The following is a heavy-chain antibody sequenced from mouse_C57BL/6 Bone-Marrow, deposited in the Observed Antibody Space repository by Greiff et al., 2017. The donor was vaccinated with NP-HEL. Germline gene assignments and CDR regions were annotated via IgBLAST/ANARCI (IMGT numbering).Heavy chain of an antibody. J-gene: IGHJ4*01. CDR1: GFTFSSYG. Sequence: EVKLVESGGDLVKPGGSLKLSCAASGFTFSSYGMSWVRQTPDKRLEWVATISSGGSYTYYPDSVKGRFTISRDNAKNTLYLQMSSLKSEDTAMYYCARRGGYGNGYYAMDYWGQGTSVTVSS. CDR2: ISSGGSYT. CDR3: ARRGGYGNGYYAMDY. D-gene: IGHD2-10*02. V-gene: IGHV5-6*02.